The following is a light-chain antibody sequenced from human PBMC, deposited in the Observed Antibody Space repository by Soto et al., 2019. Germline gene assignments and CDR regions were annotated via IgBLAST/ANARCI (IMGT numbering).Light chain of an antibody. CDR1: QSISNH. CDR2: DAS. CDR3: QQRSNWPLT. V-gene: IGKV3-11*01. Sequence: EIVLTQSPANLCLSPGERATVSCRASQSISNHLAWYQQKPGRAPRLLISDASNRATGIPARFSGSGSGTDFTLTIRSLEPEDFAVYYCQQRSNWPLTFGGGTKVEIK. J-gene: IGKJ4*01.